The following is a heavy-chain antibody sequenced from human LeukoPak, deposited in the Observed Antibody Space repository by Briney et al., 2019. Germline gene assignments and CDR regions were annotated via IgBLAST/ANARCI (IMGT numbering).Heavy chain of an antibody. J-gene: IGHJ5*02. V-gene: IGHV4-39*07. D-gene: IGHD3-10*01. CDR2: NYYSGST. CDR1: GGSISSSSYY. CDR3: ARGFRVYYGSGSYYNPPRNNWFDP. Sequence: SETPSLTCTVSGGSISSSSYYWGWIRQPPGKGLEWIGSNYYSGSTYYNPSLKSRVTISVDTSKNQFSLKLSSVTAADTAVYYCARGFRVYYGSGSYYNPPRNNWFDPWGQGTLVTVSS.